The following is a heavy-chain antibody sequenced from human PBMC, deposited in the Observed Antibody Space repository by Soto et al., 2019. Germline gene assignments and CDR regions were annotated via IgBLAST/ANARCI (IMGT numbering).Heavy chain of an antibody. J-gene: IGHJ3*02. V-gene: IGHV4-39*01. CDR2: IYKSGST. D-gene: IGHD1-26*01. CDR3: ARPASMGYSDGFDI. CDR1: GDSISAGSYY. Sequence: QLQLQESGPGLVKPSETLSLTCIVSGDSISAGSYYWGWIRQAPGKGLEWIGSIYKSGSTYYNPSLKSRGTLSVDTSKNQFSLKLRSVTAADTAVYYCARPASMGYSDGFDIWGQGTMVTVFS.